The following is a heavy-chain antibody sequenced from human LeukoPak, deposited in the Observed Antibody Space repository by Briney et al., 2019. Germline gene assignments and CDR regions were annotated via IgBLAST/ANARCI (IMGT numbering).Heavy chain of an antibody. J-gene: IGHJ4*02. CDR2: IWYDGSNK. CDR1: GFTFSNYG. CDR3: AREGPRGNSQFDY. Sequence: GGSLRLSCAASGFTFSNYGTHWVRQAPGKGLEWVALIWYDGSNKYYTDSVKGRLTISRDNSKDTLFLQMNSLRAEDTAVYYCAREGPRGNSQFDYWGQGTLVTVSS. V-gene: IGHV3-33*01. D-gene: IGHD2/OR15-2a*01.